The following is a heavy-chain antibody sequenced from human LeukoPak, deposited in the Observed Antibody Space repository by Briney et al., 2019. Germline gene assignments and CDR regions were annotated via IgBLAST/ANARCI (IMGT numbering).Heavy chain of an antibody. J-gene: IGHJ5*02. CDR3: ARHWYYYDSSGSYSWFDP. D-gene: IGHD3-22*01. CDR2: IYYSGST. V-gene: IGHV4-59*08. CDR1: GGSISSYY. Sequence: SETLSLTCTVSGGSISSYYWSWIRQPPGKGLEWIGYIYYSGSTNYNPSLKSRVTISVDTSKNQFSLKLSSVTAADTAVYYCARHWYYYDSSGSYSWFDPWGQGTLVTVSS.